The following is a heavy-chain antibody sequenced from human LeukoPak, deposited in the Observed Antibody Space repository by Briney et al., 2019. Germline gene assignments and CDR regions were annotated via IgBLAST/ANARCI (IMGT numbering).Heavy chain of an antibody. CDR2: IKRDGSEK. D-gene: IGHD3-10*01. Sequence: PGGSLRLSCAASGFTFSSYWISWVRQAPGKGREWVANIKRDGSEKYYVDSVKGRFTISRDNAKNSLYLQMNSLRAEDTAVYYCARITMVRGSFDYWGQGTLVTVSS. V-gene: IGHV3-7*01. J-gene: IGHJ4*02. CDR3: ARITMVRGSFDY. CDR1: GFTFSSYW.